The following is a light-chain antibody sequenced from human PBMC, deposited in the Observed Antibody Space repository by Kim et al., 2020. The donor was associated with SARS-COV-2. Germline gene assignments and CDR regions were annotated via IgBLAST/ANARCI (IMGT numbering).Light chain of an antibody. Sequence: QSVLTQPASVSGSPGQSITISCTGTSRDVGSYNLVSWYQHHPGKAPQLITYEVTKRPSGVSNRFSGSTSGNAASLTISGLQAEDEADYYCCSYAGSGTLIFGGGTQLTVL. CDR1: SRDVGSYNL. J-gene: IGLJ2*01. CDR3: CSYAGSGTLI. CDR2: EVT. V-gene: IGLV2-23*02.